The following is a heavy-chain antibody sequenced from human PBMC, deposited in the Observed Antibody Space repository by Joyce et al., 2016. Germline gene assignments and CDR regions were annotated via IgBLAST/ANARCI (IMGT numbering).Heavy chain of an antibody. J-gene: IGHJ4*02. CDR1: GLTLSNYV. D-gene: IGHD6-25*01. CDR2: ISYDGIYK. V-gene: IGHV3-30*18. CDR3: AKILTATYSSGWFLDY. Sequence: QVQLVESGGGVVQPGRSLRLSCAASGLTLSNYVVHWVRQAPGKGLEWVAVISYDGIYKYYADSVKGRFTISRDNSKNTVFLEMNSLRTEDTAVYYCAKILTATYSSGWFLDYWGQGTLVTVSS.